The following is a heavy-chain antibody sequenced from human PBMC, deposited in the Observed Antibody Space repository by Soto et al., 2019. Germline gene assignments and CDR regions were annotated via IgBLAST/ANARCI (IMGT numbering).Heavy chain of an antibody. J-gene: IGHJ4*02. CDR1: GFSLSTSGMC. Sequence: ASGPTLVNPTQTLTLTCTFSGFSLSTSGMCVSWIRQPPGKALEWLARIDWDDDKYYSTSLKTRLTISKDTSKNQVVLTITNMDPVDTATYYCARTLSEGYVGYFDYWGQGTLVTVSS. D-gene: IGHD3-16*01. V-gene: IGHV2-70*11. CDR3: ARTLSEGYVGYFDY. CDR2: IDWDDDK.